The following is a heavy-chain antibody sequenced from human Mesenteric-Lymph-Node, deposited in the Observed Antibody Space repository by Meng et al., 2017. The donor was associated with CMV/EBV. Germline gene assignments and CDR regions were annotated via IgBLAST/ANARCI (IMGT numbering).Heavy chain of an antibody. J-gene: IGHJ4*02. V-gene: IGHV6-1*01. CDR1: GDSVSSNSAA. CDR2: TYYRSKWYN. CDR3: AKNVDTAMVN. D-gene: IGHD5-18*01. Sequence: CAISGDSVSSNSAAWNWIRQSASRGLEWLGRTYYRSKWYNDYAVSVKSRITINPDTSKNQFSLQLNSVTPEDTAVYYCAKNVDTAMVNWGQGTLVTVSS.